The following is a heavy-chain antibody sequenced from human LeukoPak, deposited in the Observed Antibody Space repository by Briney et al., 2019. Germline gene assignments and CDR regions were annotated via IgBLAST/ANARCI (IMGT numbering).Heavy chain of an antibody. V-gene: IGHV3-74*01. CDR2: INSDGSST. D-gene: IGHD3-16*02. CDR1: GFTFSSYE. CDR3: ARGSRIMITFGGVIPSDY. Sequence: GGSLRLSCAASGFTFSSYEMNWVRQAPGKGLVWVSRINSDGSSTSYADSVKGRFTISRDNAKNTLYLQMNSLRAEDTAVYYCARGSRIMITFGGVIPSDYWGQGTLVTVSS. J-gene: IGHJ4*02.